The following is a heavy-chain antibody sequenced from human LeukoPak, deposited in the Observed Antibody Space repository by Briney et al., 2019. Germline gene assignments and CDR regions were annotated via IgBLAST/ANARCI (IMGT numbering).Heavy chain of an antibody. CDR3: ARVVGGSGWSED. J-gene: IGHJ4*02. V-gene: IGHV4-39*07. Sequence: KPSETLSLTCTVSGGSISSSSYYWGWIRQPPGKGLEWIGSIYYSGSTYYNPSLKSRVTISVDTSKNQFSLKLSSVTAADTAVYYCARVVGGSGWSEDWGQGTLVTASS. D-gene: IGHD6-19*01. CDR1: GGSISSSSYY. CDR2: IYYSGST.